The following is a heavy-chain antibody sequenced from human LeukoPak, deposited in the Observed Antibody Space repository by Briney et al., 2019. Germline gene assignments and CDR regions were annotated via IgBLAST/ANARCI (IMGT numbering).Heavy chain of an antibody. V-gene: IGHV4-34*01. CDR2: INHSGST. CDR3: ARGPLQGWFDP. Sequence: SETLSLTCAVYGGSFSGYYWSWIRQPPGKGLEWIGEINHSGSTNYNPSLKSRVTMSVDTSKKQFSLKLSSVTAADTAVYYCARGPLQGWFDPWGQGTLVTVSS. J-gene: IGHJ5*02. CDR1: GGSFSGYY.